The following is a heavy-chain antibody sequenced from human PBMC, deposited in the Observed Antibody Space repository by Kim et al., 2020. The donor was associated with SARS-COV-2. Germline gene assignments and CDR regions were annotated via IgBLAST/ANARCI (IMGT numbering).Heavy chain of an antibody. CDR3: AKAFPPGPNGSGIKGSHY. D-gene: IGHD3-10*01. CDR1: GFTFSSYG. V-gene: IGHV3-30*18. Sequence: GGSLRLSCAASGFTFSSYGMHWVRQAPGKGLEWVAVISYDGSNKYYADSVKGRFTISRDNSKNTLYLQMNSLRAEDTAVYYCAKAFPPGPNGSGIKGSHYWGQGTLVTVSS. J-gene: IGHJ4*02. CDR2: ISYDGSNK.